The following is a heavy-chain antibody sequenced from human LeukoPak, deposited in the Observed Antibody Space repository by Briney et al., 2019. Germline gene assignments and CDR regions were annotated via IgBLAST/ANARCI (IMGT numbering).Heavy chain of an antibody. V-gene: IGHV3-23*01. CDR2: ITGSGGST. D-gene: IGHD1-26*01. CDR3: AKDAGYSGSYWRPFDY. J-gene: IGHJ4*02. Sequence: GGSLRLSCAASGFTFTTYGMSWVRQAPGKGLGWVSAITGSGGSTYYADSVKGRFTISRDNSKNTLYLQMNSLRAEDTAVYYCAKDAGYSGSYWRPFDYWGQGTLVTVSS. CDR1: GFTFTTYG.